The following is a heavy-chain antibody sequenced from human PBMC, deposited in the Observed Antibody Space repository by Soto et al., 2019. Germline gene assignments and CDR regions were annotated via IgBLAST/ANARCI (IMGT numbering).Heavy chain of an antibody. CDR1: GGTFSSYA. CDR3: ARHGAAAGTGYGMDV. D-gene: IGHD6-13*01. V-gene: IGHV1-69*13. CDR2: IIPIFGTA. J-gene: IGHJ6*02. Sequence: ASVKVSCKASGGTFSSYAISWVRQAPGQGLEWMGGIIPIFGTANYAQKFQGRVTITADESTSTAYMELSSLRSEDTAVYYCARHGAAAGTGYGMDVWGQGTKVTVYS.